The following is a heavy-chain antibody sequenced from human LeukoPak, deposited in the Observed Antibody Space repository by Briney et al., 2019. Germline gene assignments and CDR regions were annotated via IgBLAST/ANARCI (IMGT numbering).Heavy chain of an antibody. CDR3: ARGVQVRGVISDAFDI. Sequence: PSQTLSLTCAVSGGSISSGGYSWSWLRQPPGKGLEWIGYIYHSGSTYYNPSLKSRVTISVDKSKNQFSLKLSSVTAADTAVYYCARGVQVRGVISDAFDIWGQGTMVTVSS. CDR2: IYHSGST. CDR1: GGSISSGGYS. V-gene: IGHV4-30-2*01. J-gene: IGHJ3*02. D-gene: IGHD3-10*01.